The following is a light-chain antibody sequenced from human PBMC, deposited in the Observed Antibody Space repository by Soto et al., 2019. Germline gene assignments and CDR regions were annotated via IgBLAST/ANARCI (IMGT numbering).Light chain of an antibody. J-gene: IGKJ5*01. CDR3: QQYDNLPIT. CDR1: QDIINY. V-gene: IGKV1-33*01. Sequence: DIQMTQSPSSLSASVGDRVTITCQASQDIINYLNWYQQKPGKAPKLLIYDASHLETGVPSRFSGSGSGTDFTFTISSLQPEDIATYYCQQYDNLPITFGQGTRLEIK. CDR2: DAS.